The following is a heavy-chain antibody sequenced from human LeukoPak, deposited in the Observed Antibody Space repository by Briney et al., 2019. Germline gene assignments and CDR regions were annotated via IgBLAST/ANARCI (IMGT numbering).Heavy chain of an antibody. CDR1: GYTFTGYY. J-gene: IGHJ5*02. CDR3: ARQGIAINWFDP. Sequence: ASVTVSCKASGYTFTGYYMHWVRQAPGQGLEWMGRINPNSGGTNYAQKFQGRVTMTRDTSISTAYMELSRLRSDDTAVYYCARQGIAINWFDPWGQGTLVTVSS. CDR2: INPNSGGT. V-gene: IGHV1-2*02. D-gene: IGHD6-13*01.